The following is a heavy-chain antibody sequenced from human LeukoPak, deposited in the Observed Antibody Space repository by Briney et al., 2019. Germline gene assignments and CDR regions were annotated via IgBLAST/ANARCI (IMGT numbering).Heavy chain of an antibody. CDR2: IKQDGSEK. D-gene: IGHD3-3*01. J-gene: IGHJ4*02. V-gene: IGHV3-7*01. CDR1: GFTFSSYW. CDR3: ARWRGAQSEFVD. Sequence: GGSLRLSCAASGFTFSSYWMSWVRQAPGKGLEWVANIKQDGSEKYYVDSVKGRFTISRDNAKNSVYLQMNSLRVEDTAVYYCARWRGAQSEFVDWGQGTLVTVSS.